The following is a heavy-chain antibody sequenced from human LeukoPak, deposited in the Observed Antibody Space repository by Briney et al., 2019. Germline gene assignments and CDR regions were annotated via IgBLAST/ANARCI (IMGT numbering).Heavy chain of an antibody. J-gene: IGHJ6*03. D-gene: IGHD1-26*01. Sequence: QPGGSLRLSCAASVFTFSSYAMSWVRQAPGKGLEWVSGIIGSGSGTFYADSVKGRFTISRDNSKNTLYLQVNSLRAEDTAIYYCAKVKSYWMGAPYCIDVWGKGTTVTVSS. CDR2: IIGSGSGT. CDR1: VFTFSSYA. CDR3: AKVKSYWMGAPYCIDV. V-gene: IGHV3-23*01.